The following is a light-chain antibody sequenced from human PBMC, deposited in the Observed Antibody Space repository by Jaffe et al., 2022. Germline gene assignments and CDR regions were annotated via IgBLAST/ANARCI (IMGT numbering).Light chain of an antibody. Sequence: DIQMTQSPSSLSASVGDRVTITCQASQDISNYLNWYQQKPGKAPKLLIYDASNLETGVPSRFSGSGSGTDFTFTISSLQPEDIATYYCQQYDNLPPFFFGQGTKLEIK. CDR1: QDISNY. J-gene: IGKJ2*01. CDR2: DAS. V-gene: IGKV1-33*01. CDR3: QQYDNLPPFF.